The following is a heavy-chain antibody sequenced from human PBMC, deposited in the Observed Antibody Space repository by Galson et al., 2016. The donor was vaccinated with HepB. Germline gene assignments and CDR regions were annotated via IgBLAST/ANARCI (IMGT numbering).Heavy chain of an antibody. V-gene: IGHV4-4*07. CDR3: ARGGAHCTGTSYLGIFDT. CDR2: IYSTGRT. D-gene: IGHD2-8*02. J-gene: IGHJ5*02. CDR1: VGSIRGFY. Sequence: SETLSLTCSVPVGSIRGFYWSWIRQPAGKGLEWIGRIYSTGRTTYNPSLKSRVLVSVDVSKSQFSLTLKSVTAADTAVYYCARGGAHCTGTSYLGIFDTWGRGAPVTVSS.